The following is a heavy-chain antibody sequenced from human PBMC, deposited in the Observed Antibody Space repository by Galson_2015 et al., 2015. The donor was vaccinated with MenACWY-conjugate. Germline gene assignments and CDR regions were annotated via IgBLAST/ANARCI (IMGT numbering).Heavy chain of an antibody. Sequence: SLRLSCAASGFSFSGYALHWVRQAPGKGLEWVSHISYGGSTIYYADSVKGRFTTSRDNTKNTLYLQMNSLRAEDTAMYYCARYGKVDWWGQGTLVTVSS. CDR2: ISYGGSTI. D-gene: IGHD1-26*01. J-gene: IGHJ4*02. CDR1: GFSFSGYA. V-gene: IGHV3-30*03. CDR3: ARYGKVDW.